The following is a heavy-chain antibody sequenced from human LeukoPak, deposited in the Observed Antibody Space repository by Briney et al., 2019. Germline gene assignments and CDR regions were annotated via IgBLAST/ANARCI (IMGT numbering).Heavy chain of an antibody. D-gene: IGHD4-11*01. CDR1: GFTFSSYG. CDR2: ISGSGGST. J-gene: IGHJ4*02. CDR3: TRVRDSNYVLGSDY. V-gene: IGHV3-23*01. Sequence: GGTLRLSCAASGFTFSSYGMSWVRQAPGKGLEWVSAISGSGGSTYYADSVKGRFTISRDNSKNTLYLQMNSLRAEDTAVYYCTRVRDSNYVLGSDYWGQGTLVTVSS.